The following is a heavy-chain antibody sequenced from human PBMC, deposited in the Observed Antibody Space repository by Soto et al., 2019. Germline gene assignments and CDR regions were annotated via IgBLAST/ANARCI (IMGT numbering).Heavy chain of an antibody. Sequence: GGSLRLSCAASGFTFSSYAMSWVRQAPGKGLEWVSAISGSGGSTYYADSVKGRFTISRDNSKNTLYLQMNSLRAEDTAVYYCAKDLRYSSSQYYYYYGMDVWGQGTTVTVSS. CDR3: AKDLRYSSSQYYYYYGMDV. CDR1: GFTFSSYA. J-gene: IGHJ6*02. CDR2: ISGSGGST. V-gene: IGHV3-23*01. D-gene: IGHD6-13*01.